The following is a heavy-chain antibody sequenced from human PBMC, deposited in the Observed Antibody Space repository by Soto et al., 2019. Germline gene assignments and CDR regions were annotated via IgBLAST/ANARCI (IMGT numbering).Heavy chain of an antibody. Sequence: PGGSLRLSCAASGFTFSSYGMHWVRQAPGKGLEWVAVISYDGSNKYYADSVRGRFTISRDNSKNTLYLQMNSLRAEDTAVYYCAKSRLYSSGWQLFDPWGQGTLVTVSS. D-gene: IGHD6-19*01. J-gene: IGHJ5*02. V-gene: IGHV3-30*18. CDR2: ISYDGSNK. CDR3: AKSRLYSSGWQLFDP. CDR1: GFTFSSYG.